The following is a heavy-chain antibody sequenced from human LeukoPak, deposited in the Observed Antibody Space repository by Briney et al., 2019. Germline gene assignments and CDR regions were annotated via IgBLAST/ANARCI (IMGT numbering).Heavy chain of an antibody. CDR2: ISGSGGST. CDR1: GFTFSSYA. CDR3: AQGYSYGLALYYFDY. J-gene: IGHJ4*02. D-gene: IGHD5-18*01. V-gene: IGHV3-23*01. Sequence: GGSLRLSCAASGFTFSSYAMSWVRQAPGKGLEWVSAISGSGGSTYYADSVKGRFTISRDNSKNTLYLQMNSLRAEDTAVYYCAQGYSYGLALYYFDYWGQGTLVTVSS.